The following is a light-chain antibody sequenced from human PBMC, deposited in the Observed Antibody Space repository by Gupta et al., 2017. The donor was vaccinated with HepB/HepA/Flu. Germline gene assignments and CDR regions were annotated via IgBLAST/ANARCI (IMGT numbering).Light chain of an antibody. Sequence: SDVLTQPPPASVAPGKTARITCGGNNIGSKSVHWYQQKPGQAPVLVVYDDSARPSGIPERFSGSNSGNTATLTISRVEAGDEADYYCQVWDSSSDNVVFGGGTKLTVL. J-gene: IGLJ2*01. CDR3: QVWDSSSDNVV. CDR1: NIGSKS. CDR2: DDS. V-gene: IGLV3-21*03.